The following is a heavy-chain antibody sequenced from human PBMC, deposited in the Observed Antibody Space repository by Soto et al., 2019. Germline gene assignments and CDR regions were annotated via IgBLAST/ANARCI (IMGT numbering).Heavy chain of an antibody. Sequence: GGSLRLSCAASGFTFSSYSMNWVRQAPGKGLEWVSYISSSSSTIYYADSVKGRFTISRDNAKNSLYLQMNSLRDEDTAVYYCAREWWGPGPPGNWFDPWGQRTLVTVSS. CDR2: ISSSSSTI. V-gene: IGHV3-48*02. J-gene: IGHJ5*02. CDR1: GFTFSSYS. CDR3: AREWWGPGPPGNWFDP. D-gene: IGHD2-21*02.